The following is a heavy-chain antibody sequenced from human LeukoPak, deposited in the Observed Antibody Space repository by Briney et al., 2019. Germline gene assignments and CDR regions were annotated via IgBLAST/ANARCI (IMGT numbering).Heavy chain of an antibody. D-gene: IGHD5-24*01. J-gene: IGHJ3*02. CDR3: ARGRDGYTPDAFDI. CDR1: GFTVSSNY. V-gene: IGHV3-53*01. CDR2: IYSGGST. Sequence: GSLRLSCAASGFTVSSNYMSWVRQAPGKGLEWVSVIYSGGSTYYADSVKGRFTISGDNSKNTLYLQMNSLRAEDTAVYYCARGRDGYTPDAFDIWGQGTMVTVSS.